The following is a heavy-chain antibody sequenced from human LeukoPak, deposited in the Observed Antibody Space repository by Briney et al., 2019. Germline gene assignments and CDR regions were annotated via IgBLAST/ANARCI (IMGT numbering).Heavy chain of an antibody. J-gene: IGHJ4*02. V-gene: IGHV1-2*02. Sequence: GASVKVSCKASGYTFTGYYMHWVRQAPGQGLEGMGWINPNSGGTNYAQKFQGRVTMTRDTSISTAYMELSRLRSDDTAVYHCARASAGIVVVVAAFDYWGQGTLVTVSS. CDR1: GYTFTGYY. CDR3: ARASAGIVVVVAAFDY. D-gene: IGHD2-15*01. CDR2: INPNSGGT.